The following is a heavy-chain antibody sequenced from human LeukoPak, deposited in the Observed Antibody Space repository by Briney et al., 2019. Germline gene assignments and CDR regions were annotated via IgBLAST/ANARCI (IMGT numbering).Heavy chain of an antibody. V-gene: IGHV1-69*15. J-gene: IGHJ4*02. CDR3: ARGPRDYGASVYY. CDR1: GVTFPNYP. Sequence: ASVKVSCKASGVTFPNYPVNWVRQAPGQGLEWLGRIIPIFGTTHYAQKVQDRVTITADASTGAVFMELHSLTSEDTAFYYSARGPRDYGASVYYWGQGTLVTVSS. D-gene: IGHD4-17*01. CDR2: IIPIFGTT.